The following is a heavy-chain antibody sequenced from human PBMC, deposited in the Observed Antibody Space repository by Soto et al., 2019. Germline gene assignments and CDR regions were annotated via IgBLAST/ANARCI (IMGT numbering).Heavy chain of an antibody. Sequence: SETLSLTCAVSGDSISSSGFYWGRIRQPPGKGLEWIGSIYYSGSTYYNPSLKSRVTISVDTSKSQFSLKMRSVTAADTAVYYCARRQQWLAGYFDYWGQGTLVTVSS. V-gene: IGHV4-39*01. CDR1: GDSISSSGFY. CDR3: ARRQQWLAGYFDY. J-gene: IGHJ4*02. D-gene: IGHD6-19*01. CDR2: IYYSGST.